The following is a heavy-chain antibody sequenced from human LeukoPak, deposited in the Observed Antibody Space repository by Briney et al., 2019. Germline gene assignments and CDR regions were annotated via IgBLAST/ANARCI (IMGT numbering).Heavy chain of an antibody. Sequence: EASVKVSCKASGGTFSSYAISWVRQAPGQGLEWMGGIIPIFGTANYAQKFQGRVTITADKSTSTAYMELSSLRSEDTAVYYCARDTTGYSSTRDAFDIWGQGTMVTASS. V-gene: IGHV1-69*06. CDR1: GGTFSSYA. D-gene: IGHD6-13*01. CDR3: ARDTTGYSSTRDAFDI. CDR2: IIPIFGTA. J-gene: IGHJ3*02.